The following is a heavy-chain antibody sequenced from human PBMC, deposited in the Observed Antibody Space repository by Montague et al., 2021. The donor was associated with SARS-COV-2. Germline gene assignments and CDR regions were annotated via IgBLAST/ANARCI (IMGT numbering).Heavy chain of an antibody. J-gene: IGHJ4*02. CDR3: TRLPRGSGTLGYFDY. V-gene: IGHV4-59*08. D-gene: IGHD3-10*01. Sequence: SKTLSLTCTVSDGSIRSYYWNWMRQTPGKGLEWIGYMHDSGTANYNPSLRSRVTLMVDASRNQFSLELSSVTAADTAMYYCTRLPRGSGTLGYFDYWAQGTLVTVSS. CDR2: MHDSGTA. CDR1: DGSIRSYY.